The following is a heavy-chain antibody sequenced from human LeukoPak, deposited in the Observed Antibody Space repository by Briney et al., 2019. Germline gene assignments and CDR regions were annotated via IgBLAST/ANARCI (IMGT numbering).Heavy chain of an antibody. CDR1: GGSISSYY. D-gene: IGHD6-19*01. V-gene: IGHV4-59*01. J-gene: IGHJ5*02. Sequence: SETLSPTSTVSGGSISSYYWSWIRQPPGKGLEWIGYIYYSGSTNYNPSLKSRVTISVDTSKNQFSLTLSSVTAADTVVYYCARVEGFSGWFWFDPWGQGTLVTVSS. CDR3: ARVEGFSGWFWFDP. CDR2: IYYSGST.